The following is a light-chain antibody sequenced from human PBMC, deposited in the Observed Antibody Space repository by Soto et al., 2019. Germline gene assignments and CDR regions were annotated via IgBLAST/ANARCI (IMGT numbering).Light chain of an antibody. CDR3: SSYTTNITPVV. CDR2: EVT. V-gene: IGLV2-14*01. CDR1: SGDIGGYNY. J-gene: IGLJ2*01. Sequence: QSVLTQPASVSGSPGQSITISCTGTSGDIGGYNYVSWYQHHPGKAPKLLISEVTNRPSGVSNRFSGSKSGNTASLTISGLQAEDEADYYCSSYTTNITPVVFGGGTKLTVL.